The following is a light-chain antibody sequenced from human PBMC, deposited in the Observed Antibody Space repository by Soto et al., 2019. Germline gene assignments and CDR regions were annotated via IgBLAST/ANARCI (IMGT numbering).Light chain of an antibody. J-gene: IGLJ1*01. CDR1: SSNIGSNY. V-gene: IGLV1-47*01. Sequence: QSVLTQPPSASGTPGQRVTISCSGSSSNIGSNYVFWYQQLPGTAPKLLIYKNNQRPSGVPDRFSGSKSGTSASLAISGLRSGDEADYYCAAWHDSLSAYYVFGTGTKLTVL. CDR2: KNN. CDR3: AAWHDSLSAYYV.